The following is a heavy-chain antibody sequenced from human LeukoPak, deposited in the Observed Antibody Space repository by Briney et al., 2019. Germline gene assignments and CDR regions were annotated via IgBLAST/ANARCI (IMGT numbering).Heavy chain of an antibody. V-gene: IGHV3-23*01. D-gene: IGHD3-10*01. CDR2: ISGSGGST. J-gene: IGHJ4*02. Sequence: GGSLRLSCAASGFAVSDNYMSWVRQAPGKGLEWVSAISGSGGSTYYADSVKGRFTISRDNSKNTLYLQMNSLRAEDTAVYYCAKKSRGSGSYYGDYWGQGILVTVSS. CDR3: AKKSRGSGSYYGDY. CDR1: GFAVSDNY.